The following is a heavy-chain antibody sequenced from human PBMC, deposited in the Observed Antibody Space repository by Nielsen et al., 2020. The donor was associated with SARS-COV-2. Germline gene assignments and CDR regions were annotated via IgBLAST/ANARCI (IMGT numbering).Heavy chain of an antibody. CDR3: ASRLRSYYGMDV. J-gene: IGHJ6*02. Sequence: AAVQVSCKASGYTFTSYGISWVRQAPGQGLEWMGWISAYNGNTNYAQKLQGRVTMTTDTSTSTAYMELRSLRSDDTAVYYCASRLRSYYGMDVWSQGTTVTVSS. D-gene: IGHD3-3*01. CDR1: GYTFTSYG. CDR2: ISAYNGNT. V-gene: IGHV1-18*01.